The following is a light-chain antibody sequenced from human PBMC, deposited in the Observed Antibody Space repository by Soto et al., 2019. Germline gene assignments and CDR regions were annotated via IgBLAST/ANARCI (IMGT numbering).Light chain of an antibody. Sequence: QSELNQPASVSGSPGQSITISCTGTSSDVGSYNLVSWYQHHPGKAPKLLIFEASKRPSGISNRFSGSKSDNTASLAISGLQAEDEADHYCCSYAGFRPYVFGTGTKVTV. CDR3: CSYAGFRPYV. J-gene: IGLJ1*01. CDR1: SSDVGSYNL. CDR2: EAS. V-gene: IGLV2-23*01.